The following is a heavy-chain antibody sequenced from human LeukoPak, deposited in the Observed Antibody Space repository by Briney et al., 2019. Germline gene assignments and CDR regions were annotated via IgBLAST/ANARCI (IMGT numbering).Heavy chain of an antibody. Sequence: GASVKVSCKASGGTFSSYTISWVRQAPGQGLEWMGRIIPILGIANYAQKFQGRVTITADKSTSKAYMELSSLRSEDTAVYYCARVPLDYYDSSDLDYWGQGTLVTVSS. CDR3: ARVPLDYYDSSDLDY. CDR1: GGTFSSYT. CDR2: IIPILGIA. J-gene: IGHJ4*02. D-gene: IGHD3-22*01. V-gene: IGHV1-69*02.